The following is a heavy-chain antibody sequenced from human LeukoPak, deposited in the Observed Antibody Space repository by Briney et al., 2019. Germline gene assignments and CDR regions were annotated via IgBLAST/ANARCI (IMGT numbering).Heavy chain of an antibody. V-gene: IGHV4-38-2*02. J-gene: IGHJ4*02. CDR2: IYYSGST. Sequence: SETLSLTCTVSGYSISSGYYWGWIRQPPGKGLEWIGVIYYSGSTYYDPSLKSRINISIDTSKNQFFLRVTSVTAADTAVYYCARYYGSGSKTVRAIDYWGQGTLVIVSS. CDR3: ARYYGSGSKTVRAIDY. D-gene: IGHD3-10*01. CDR1: GYSISSGYY.